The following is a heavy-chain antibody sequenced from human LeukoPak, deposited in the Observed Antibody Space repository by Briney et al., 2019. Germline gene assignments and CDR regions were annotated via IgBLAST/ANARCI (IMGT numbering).Heavy chain of an antibody. CDR2: ISGSGFTT. Sequence: GGSLRLSCAASGFTLSRYGMSWVRQAPGQGLEWVSGISGSGFTTYYADAVKGRFTISRDNSKNTFYLSMNILRAEDTATYYCARDLGWLQLCFGGQGTLVTVSS. J-gene: IGHJ4*02. CDR3: ARDLGWLQLCF. CDR1: GFTLSRYG. D-gene: IGHD5-24*01. V-gene: IGHV3-23*01.